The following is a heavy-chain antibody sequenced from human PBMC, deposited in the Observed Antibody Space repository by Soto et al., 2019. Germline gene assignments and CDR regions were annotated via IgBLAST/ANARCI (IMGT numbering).Heavy chain of an antibody. CDR2: INAANGNT. J-gene: IGHJ4*02. D-gene: IGHD3-10*01. V-gene: IGHV1-3*01. CDR3: ARGGSALNRGVMYYFDN. Sequence: QVELVQSGAEVKKPGASVRISCKASGYAFAAYAIQWMRQAPGQGLEWMGWINAANGNTKIAQNFQGTVSFTRDISAKTAFMDLTSLTSEVTAVYYCARGGSALNRGVMYYFDNWGQGNPVTVSS. CDR1: GYAFAAYA.